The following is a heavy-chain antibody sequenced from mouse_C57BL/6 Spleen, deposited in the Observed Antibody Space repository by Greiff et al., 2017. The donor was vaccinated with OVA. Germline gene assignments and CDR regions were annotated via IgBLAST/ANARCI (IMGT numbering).Heavy chain of an antibody. J-gene: IGHJ3*01. V-gene: IGHV3-6*01. D-gene: IGHD3-3*01. CDR1: GYSITSGYY. CDR3: ASGDVAAY. Sequence: EVQLQESGPGLVKPSQSLSLTCSVTGYSITSGYYWNWIRQFPGNKLEWMGYISYDGSNNYNPSLKNRISITRDTSKNQFFLKLNSVTTEDTATYYCASGDVAAYWGQGTLVTVSA. CDR2: ISYDGSN.